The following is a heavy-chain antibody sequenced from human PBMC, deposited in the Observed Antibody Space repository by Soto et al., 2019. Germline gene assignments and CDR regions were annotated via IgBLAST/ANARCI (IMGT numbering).Heavy chain of an antibody. D-gene: IGHD4-4*01. V-gene: IGHV3-53*01. CDR2: IYSGGST. Sequence: GGSLRLSCAASGFTVSSNYMTWVRQAPGKGLEWVSVIYSGGSTYYADSVKGRFTISRDNSKNTLYLQMNSLRAEDTAVYYCARIDYSKPYYGLDVWGQGTTVTGSS. CDR1: GFTVSSNY. J-gene: IGHJ6*02. CDR3: ARIDYSKPYYGLDV.